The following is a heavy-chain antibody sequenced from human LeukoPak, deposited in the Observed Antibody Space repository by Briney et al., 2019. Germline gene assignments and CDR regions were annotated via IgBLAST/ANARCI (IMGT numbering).Heavy chain of an antibody. CDR2: LSGSGTST. CDR3: AKNTAALSFVIDS. V-gene: IGHV3-23*01. J-gene: IGHJ4*02. D-gene: IGHD2-15*01. CDR1: GFNFDNYA. Sequence: GGSLRLSCAASGFNFDNYAMTWVRQAPGKGLEWVSALSGSGTSTYYADSVKGRFTISRDNSKNTVYLRVDSLRAEDTAIYYCAKNTAALSFVIDSWSQGTLLTVSS.